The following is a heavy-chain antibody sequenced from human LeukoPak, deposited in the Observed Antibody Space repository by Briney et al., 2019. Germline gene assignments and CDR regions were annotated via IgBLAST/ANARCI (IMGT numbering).Heavy chain of an antibody. Sequence: SGTLSLTCTVSGGSISSYYWSWIRQPPGKGLEWIGYIYYSGNTNYNPSLKSRVTISVDTSKNQFSLKVSSVTAADTAVYYCARDQEGLDYWGQGTVVTVSS. CDR2: IYYSGNT. CDR3: ARDQEGLDY. CDR1: GGSISSYY. J-gene: IGHJ4*02. V-gene: IGHV4-59*01.